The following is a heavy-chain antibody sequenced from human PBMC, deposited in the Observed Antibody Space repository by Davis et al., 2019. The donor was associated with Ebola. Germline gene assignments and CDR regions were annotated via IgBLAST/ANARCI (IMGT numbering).Heavy chain of an antibody. J-gene: IGHJ6*02. CDR2: IRSKANRYAT. CDR1: GFTFSGSA. D-gene: IGHD3-22*01. CDR3: TRFGYYDSSGYTLLDV. V-gene: IGHV3-73*01. Sequence: GSSLKISCAASGFTFSGSAMHWVRQASGKGLAWVGRIRSKANRYATAYAASVKGRFTISRDDSKNTAYLQMNSLKTEDTAVYYCTRFGYYDSSGYTLLDVWGQGTTVTVSS.